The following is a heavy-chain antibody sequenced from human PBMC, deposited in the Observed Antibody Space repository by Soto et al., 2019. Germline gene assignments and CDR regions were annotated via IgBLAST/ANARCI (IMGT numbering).Heavy chain of an antibody. Sequence: TSETLSLTCTVSGGSISSYYWSWIRQPPGKGLEWIGYIYYSGSTNYNPSLKSRVTISVDTSKNQFSLKLSSVTAADTAVYYCARVSSYDFWSGYYYYFDYWGQGTLVTVSS. J-gene: IGHJ4*02. CDR2: IYYSGST. CDR1: GGSISSYY. V-gene: IGHV4-59*08. CDR3: ARVSSYDFWSGYYYYFDY. D-gene: IGHD3-3*01.